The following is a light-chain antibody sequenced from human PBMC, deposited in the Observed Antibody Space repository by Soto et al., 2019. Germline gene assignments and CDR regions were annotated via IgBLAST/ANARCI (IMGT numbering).Light chain of an antibody. CDR2: DAS. CDR1: QSISTY. CDR3: QQRSTWPLT. V-gene: IGKV3-11*01. J-gene: IGKJ4*01. Sequence: EIVVTQAPATLSLSPGERATLSCRASQSISTYLAWYQQKPGQAPRLLIYDASNRATGIPARFSGRGSGTDFTLTINSLEPEDVAVYFCQQRSTWPLTVGGGTKVEIK.